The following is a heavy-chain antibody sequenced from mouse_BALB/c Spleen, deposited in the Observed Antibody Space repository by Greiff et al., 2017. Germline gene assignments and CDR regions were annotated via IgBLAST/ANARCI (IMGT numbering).Heavy chain of an antibody. V-gene: IGHV5-4*02. Sequence: DVHLVESGGGLVKPGGSLKLSCAASGFTFSDYYMYWVRQTPEKRLEWVATISDGGSYTYYPDSVKGRFTISRDNAKNNLYLQMSSLKSEDTAMYYCARDRAMITSFAYWGQGTLVTVSA. J-gene: IGHJ3*01. CDR3: ARDRAMITSFAY. CDR2: ISDGGSYT. D-gene: IGHD2-4*01. CDR1: GFTFSDYY.